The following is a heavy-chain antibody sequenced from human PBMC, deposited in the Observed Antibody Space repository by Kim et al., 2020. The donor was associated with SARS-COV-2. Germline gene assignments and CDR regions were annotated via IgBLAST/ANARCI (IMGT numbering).Heavy chain of an antibody. CDR2: IYHAGST. Sequence: SETLSLTCSVSGGSITSSNYWSWVRQPPGKGLEWIGEIYHAGSTNCNPSLKSRVTISVDKSKNQFSLRLNSVTAADTAVYFCARDPVHIGGLGPLYYFDYWGQGTLVTVTS. J-gene: IGHJ4*02. D-gene: IGHD2-15*01. V-gene: IGHV4-4*02. CDR1: GGSITSSNY. CDR3: ARDPVHIGGLGPLYYFDY.